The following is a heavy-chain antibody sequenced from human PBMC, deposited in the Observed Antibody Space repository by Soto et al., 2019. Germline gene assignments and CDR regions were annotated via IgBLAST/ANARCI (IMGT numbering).Heavy chain of an antibody. D-gene: IGHD2-15*01. CDR2: ISGSGGST. CDR1: GFTFSSYA. CDR3: AKTPRVVTENNWFDP. V-gene: IGHV3-23*01. Sequence: EVQLLESGGGLVQPGGSLRLSCAASGFTFSSYAMSWVRQVPGKGLEWVSAISGSGGSTYYADSVKGRFTISRDNSKNTLYLQMNSLRAEDTAVYYCAKTPRVVTENNWFDPWGQGTLVTVSS. J-gene: IGHJ5*02.